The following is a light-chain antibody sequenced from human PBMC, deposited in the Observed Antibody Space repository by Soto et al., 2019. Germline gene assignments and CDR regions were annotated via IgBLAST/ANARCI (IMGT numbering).Light chain of an antibody. Sequence: EIVLTQSPGTLSLSPGERATLFCRASKSVSSSFLAWYQQKPGQAPRLLIYGASSRATGIPDRFSGSGSGTDFTLTISRLEPEDFAVYYCQQYYSSPRTFGQGTKVEIK. J-gene: IGKJ1*01. CDR2: GAS. CDR3: QQYYSSPRT. V-gene: IGKV3-20*01. CDR1: KSVSSSF.